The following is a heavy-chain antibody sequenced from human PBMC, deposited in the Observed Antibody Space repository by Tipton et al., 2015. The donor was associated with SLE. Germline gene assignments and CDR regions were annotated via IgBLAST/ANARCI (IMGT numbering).Heavy chain of an antibody. D-gene: IGHD3-22*01. Sequence: TLSLTCTVSGDSISSSSYYWGWIRQPPGKGLEWIGEINHSGGTNYNPSLKSRVTISVDTSKNQFSLKLSSVTAADTAVYYCARVRYYYDSSGSHWYFDLWGRGTLVTVSS. J-gene: IGHJ2*01. CDR1: GDSISSSSYY. V-gene: IGHV4-39*07. CDR2: INHSGGT. CDR3: ARVRYYYDSSGSHWYFDL.